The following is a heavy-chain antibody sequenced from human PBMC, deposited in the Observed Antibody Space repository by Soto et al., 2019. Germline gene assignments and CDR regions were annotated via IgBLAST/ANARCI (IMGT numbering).Heavy chain of an antibody. D-gene: IGHD3-3*01. J-gene: IGHJ4*02. V-gene: IGHV1-3*01. CDR2: INAGNGNT. CDR1: GYTFTSYA. CDR3: ASGYDFWSGYFY. Sequence: ASVKVSCKASGYTFTSYAMHWVRQAPGQRLEWMGRINAGNGNTKYSQKFQGRVTITRDTSASTAYMELSSLRSEDTAVYYCASGYDFWSGYFYRGQGTLVTVSS.